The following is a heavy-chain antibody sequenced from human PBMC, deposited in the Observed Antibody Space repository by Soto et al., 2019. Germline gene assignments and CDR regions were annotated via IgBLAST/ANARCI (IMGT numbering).Heavy chain of an antibody. J-gene: IGHJ4*02. CDR3: ARGRTVRNYADDSSDYFYFFDY. Sequence: SETLSLICTVSGDSISTFYWGWMRQSPGNELEWIGYVYYTGSTNYNPPLKGRVTISVDRSKNQFSLKLTSANAADTAVYYCARGRTVRNYADDSSDYFYFFDYWGQGTQVTVSS. D-gene: IGHD3-22*01. V-gene: IGHV4-59*01. CDR1: GDSISTFY. CDR2: VYYTGST.